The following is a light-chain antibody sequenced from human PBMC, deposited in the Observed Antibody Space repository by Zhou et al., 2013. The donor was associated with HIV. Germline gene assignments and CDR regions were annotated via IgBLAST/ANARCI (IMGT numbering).Light chain of an antibody. J-gene: IGKJ2*01. CDR1: QDISNY. CDR2: DTS. CDR3: QQSYSVPPT. V-gene: IGKV1-39*01. Sequence: DIQMTQSPSSLSASLGDRVTITCQASQDISNYLNWYQQKPGKAPKLLIYDTSNLEIGVPSRFSGSGSGADFTLTINSLQPEDFATYFCQQSYSVPPTFGQGTKLEIK.